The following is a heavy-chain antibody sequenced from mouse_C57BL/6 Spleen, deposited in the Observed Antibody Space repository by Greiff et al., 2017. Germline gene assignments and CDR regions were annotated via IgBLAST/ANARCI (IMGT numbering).Heavy chain of an antibody. J-gene: IGHJ2*01. CDR3: ARHETGYFDY. Sequence: EVQRVESGGDLVKPGGSLKLSCAASGFTFSSYGMSWVRQTPDKRLEWVATIRSGGSYTYYPDSVTGRFTISRDNAKNTLYLQMSSLKSEDTAMYYCARHETGYFDYWGQGTTLTVSS. CDR1: GFTFSSYG. D-gene: IGHD4-1*01. CDR2: IRSGGSYT. V-gene: IGHV5-6*01.